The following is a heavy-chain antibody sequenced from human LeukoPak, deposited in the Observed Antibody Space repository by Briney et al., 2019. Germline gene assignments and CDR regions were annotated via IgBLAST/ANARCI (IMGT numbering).Heavy chain of an antibody. CDR3: AKEPTTVTNHYFDY. CDR1: GFTVSSNS. Sequence: GGSLRLSCAASGFTVSSNSMSWVRQAPGKGLEWVSLIYSGGSTYYADSVKGRFIISRDNSKNTLYLQMNSLRVEDTAVYYCAKEPTTVTNHYFDYWGQGTLVTVSS. D-gene: IGHD4-17*01. CDR2: IYSGGST. J-gene: IGHJ4*02. V-gene: IGHV3-66*01.